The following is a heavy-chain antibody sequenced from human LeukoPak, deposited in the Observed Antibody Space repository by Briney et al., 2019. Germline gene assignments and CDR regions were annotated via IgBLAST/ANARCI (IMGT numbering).Heavy chain of an antibody. CDR1: GYSISSGYY. J-gene: IGHJ5*02. Sequence: SETLSLTCAVSGYSISSGYYWGWIRQPPGKGLDWIGSIYHSGSTYYNPSLKSRVTISVGTSKNQFSLKLSSMTAADTAVYYCARDPRLNGFDPWGQGTLVTVSS. V-gene: IGHV4-38-2*02. CDR2: IYHSGST. CDR3: ARDPRLNGFDP.